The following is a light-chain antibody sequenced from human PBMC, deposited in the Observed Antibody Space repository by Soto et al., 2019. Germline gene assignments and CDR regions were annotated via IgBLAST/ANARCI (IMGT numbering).Light chain of an antibody. V-gene: IGKV3-15*01. J-gene: IGKJ5*01. CDR1: QSVNSN. CDR2: GIS. CDR3: QQYSMWPIT. Sequence: DIVMTQSPAIVSVSPGESATLSCRASQSVNSNYLAWYQQHPGQPPRLLIYGISTRATGIPARFSGSGSGTEFSLTISSLQSEDFAVYYCQQYSMWPITFCEGGRLEI.